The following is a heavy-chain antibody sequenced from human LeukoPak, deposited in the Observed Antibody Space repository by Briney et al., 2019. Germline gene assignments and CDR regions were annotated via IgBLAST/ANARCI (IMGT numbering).Heavy chain of an antibody. CDR1: GGTFSSYA. CDR2: IIPIFGTA. J-gene: IGHJ5*02. V-gene: IGHV1-69*13. CDR3: ARDVHNCSGGSCYSGWFDP. D-gene: IGHD2-15*01. Sequence: GASVKVPCKASGGTFSSYAISWVRQAPGQGLEWMGGIIPIFGTANYAQKFQGRVTITADESTSTAYMELSSLRSEDTAVYYCARDVHNCSGGSCYSGWFDPWGQGTLVTVSS.